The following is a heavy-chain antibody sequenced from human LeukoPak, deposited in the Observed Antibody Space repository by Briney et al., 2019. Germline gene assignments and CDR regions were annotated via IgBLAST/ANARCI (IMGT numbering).Heavy chain of an antibody. D-gene: IGHD1-26*01. Sequence: SETLSLTCAVYGGSFSGYYWSWIRQPPGKGLEWIGEINHSGSTNYNPSLKSRVTISVDTSKNQFSLKLSSVTAADTAVYYCARRAVGATGDWFDPWGQGTLVTVSS. CDR3: ARRAVGATGDWFDP. J-gene: IGHJ5*02. CDR1: GGSFSGYY. V-gene: IGHV4-34*01. CDR2: INHSGST.